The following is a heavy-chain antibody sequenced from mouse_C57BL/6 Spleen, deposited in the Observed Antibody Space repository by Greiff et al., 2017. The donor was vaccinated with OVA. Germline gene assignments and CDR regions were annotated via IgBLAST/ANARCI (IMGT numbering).Heavy chain of an antibody. Sequence: VQLQQSGPELVKPGASVKISCKASGYSFTSYYLHWVKQRPGQGLEWIGWIYPGSGNTKYNEKFKGKAILTADTTTSNAYMQLSSLTSEDSAVYDGARRGNYGSSYAMDDWGQGTSVTVAS. V-gene: IGHV1-66*01. CDR2: IYPGSGNT. CDR3: ARRGNYGSSYAMDD. CDR1: GYSFTSYY. D-gene: IGHD1-1*01. J-gene: IGHJ4*01.